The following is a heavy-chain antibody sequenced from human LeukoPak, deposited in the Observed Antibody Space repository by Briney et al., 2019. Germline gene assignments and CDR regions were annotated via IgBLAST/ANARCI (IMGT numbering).Heavy chain of an antibody. Sequence: PSETLSLTCTVSGASISGYYWSWIRQPPGRGLEWIGYTYYSGSTSYNPSLRSRVTISVDTSKNQFSLKLSSVTAADTAVYYCARTENRYYYDSSWGQGTMVTVSS. V-gene: IGHV4-59*08. CDR3: ARTENRYYYDSS. J-gene: IGHJ3*01. D-gene: IGHD3-22*01. CDR1: GASISGYY. CDR2: TYYSGST.